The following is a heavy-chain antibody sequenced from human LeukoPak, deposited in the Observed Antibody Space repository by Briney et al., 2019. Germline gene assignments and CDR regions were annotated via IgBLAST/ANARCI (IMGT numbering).Heavy chain of an antibody. CDR1: GGSISSYY. CDR3: ASARPARAAAARRWFDP. J-gene: IGHJ5*02. D-gene: IGHD6-13*01. V-gene: IGHV4-59*12. CDR2: IYYSGST. Sequence: SETLSLTCTVSGGSISSYYWSWIRQPPGKGLEWIGYIYYSGSTNYNPSLKSRVTISVDTSKNQFSLKLSSVTAADTAVYYCASARPARAAAARRWFDPWGQGTLVTVSS.